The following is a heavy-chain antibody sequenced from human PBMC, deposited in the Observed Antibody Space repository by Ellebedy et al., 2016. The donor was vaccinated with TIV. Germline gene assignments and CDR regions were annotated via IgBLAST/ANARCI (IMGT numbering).Heavy chain of an antibody. CDR1: GFTFSSYG. J-gene: IGHJ4*02. CDR3: AREINGDYNFDH. CDR2: ISYDGSNE. Sequence: GESLKISCAASGFTFSSYGMHWVRQSPVKGLEWVAVISYDGSNEYYADSLRGRFTISRDNSKNTLYLHMNSLRAEDTAVYYCAREINGDYNFDHWGQGTLVTVSS. D-gene: IGHD4-17*01. V-gene: IGHV3-30*03.